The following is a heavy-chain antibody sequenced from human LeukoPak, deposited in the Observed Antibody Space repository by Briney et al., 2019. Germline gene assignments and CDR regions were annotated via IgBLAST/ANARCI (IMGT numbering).Heavy chain of an antibody. CDR1: GGSFSGYY. CDR3: ASGITMVRGVINNWFDP. CDR2: INHSGST. J-gene: IGHJ5*02. Sequence: PSETLSLTCAVYGGSFSGYYWSWIRQPPGKGLEWIGEINHSGSTNYNPSLKSRVTISVDTSKNQFSLKLSSVTAADTAVYYCASGITMVRGVINNWFDPWGQGTLVTVSS. D-gene: IGHD3-10*01. V-gene: IGHV4-34*01.